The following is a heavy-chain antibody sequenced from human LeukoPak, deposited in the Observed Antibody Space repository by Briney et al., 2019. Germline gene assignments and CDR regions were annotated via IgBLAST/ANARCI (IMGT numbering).Heavy chain of an antibody. J-gene: IGHJ4*02. Sequence: KGGESLEIPCKGSGSSSTSYWIGCVRQMPGKGLEWMGIIYPGDSDTRYSPSFQGQVPISADKSISTAYLQWSSLKASDTAMYYCACLFQPPANGPFDYWGQVILVTVSS. D-gene: IGHD5/OR15-5a*01. V-gene: IGHV5-51*01. CDR1: GSSSTSYW. CDR3: ACLFQPPANGPFDY. CDR2: IYPGDSDT.